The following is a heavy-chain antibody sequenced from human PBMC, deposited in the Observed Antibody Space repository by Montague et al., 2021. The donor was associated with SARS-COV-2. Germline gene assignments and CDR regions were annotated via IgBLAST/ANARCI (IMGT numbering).Heavy chain of an antibody. CDR2: IYTSGST. CDR1: GGSVSSYY. Sequence: SETLSLTCTVSGGSVSSYYWSWIRQPAGKGLEWIGRIYTSGSTNYNPSLKIRVTMSVDTSKSQFSLKLSSVTAADTAVYYCAREGGITIFGVVIGSPYYYYMDVWGKGTTVTVSS. D-gene: IGHD3-3*01. V-gene: IGHV4-4*07. J-gene: IGHJ6*03. CDR3: AREGGITIFGVVIGSPYYYYMDV.